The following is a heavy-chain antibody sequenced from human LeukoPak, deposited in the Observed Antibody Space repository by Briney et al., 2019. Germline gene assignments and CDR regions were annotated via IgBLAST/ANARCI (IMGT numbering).Heavy chain of an antibody. J-gene: IGHJ3*02. CDR1: GFTFSTYG. CDR3: GRDVSSAFDI. V-gene: IGHV3-33*01. D-gene: IGHD6-6*01. CDR2: LWYDGSNK. Sequence: GRSLRLSCAASGFTFSTYGMHWVRQAPGKGLEWVAVLWYDGSNKYYADSVKGRFTISRDNSKNTLYLQMNSLRAEDTAVYYCGRDVSSAFDIWGQGTMDTVSS.